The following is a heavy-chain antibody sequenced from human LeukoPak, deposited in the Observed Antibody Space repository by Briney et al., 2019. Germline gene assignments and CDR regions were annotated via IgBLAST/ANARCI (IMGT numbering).Heavy chain of an antibody. CDR1: GYTFTSYY. Sequence: ASVKVSCKASGYTFTSYYMHWVRQAPGQGLEWMGIINPSGGSASYAQKFQGRVTMTRDTSKNQFSLKLSSVTAADTAVYYCARDNSLGYSSSSNFDYWGQGTLVTVSS. CDR3: ARDNSLGYSSSSNFDY. V-gene: IGHV1-46*01. D-gene: IGHD6-6*01. J-gene: IGHJ4*02. CDR2: INPSGGSA.